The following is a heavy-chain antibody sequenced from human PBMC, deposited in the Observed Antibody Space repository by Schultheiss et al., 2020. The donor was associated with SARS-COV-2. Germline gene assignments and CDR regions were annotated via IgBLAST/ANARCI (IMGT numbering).Heavy chain of an antibody. CDR3: ARDKSGVMVLDV. D-gene: IGHD2-8*01. J-gene: IGHJ6*02. V-gene: IGHV3-11*01. Sequence: GESLKISCAASGFTFSDYYMSWIRQAPGKGLEWVSYISSSGSTIYYTDSVKGRFTISRHNSKNTLYLQMNSLRAEDTAVYYCARDKSGVMVLDVWGQGTTVTVSS. CDR2: ISSSGSTI. CDR1: GFTFSDYY.